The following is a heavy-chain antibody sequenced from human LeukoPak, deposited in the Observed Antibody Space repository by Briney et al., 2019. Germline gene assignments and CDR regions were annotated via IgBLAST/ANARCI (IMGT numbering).Heavy chain of an antibody. V-gene: IGHV4-59*08. Sequence: SETLSLTCTVSGGSISSYYWSLIRRPPGKGLEWIGYNYDSGSTNYNPSLKSRVTISVDTSKNQFSLKLSSVTAADTAVYYCARHSRFLEWFPYWYYGMDVWGQGTTVTVSS. CDR2: NYDSGST. J-gene: IGHJ6*02. CDR1: GGSISSYY. CDR3: ARHSRFLEWFPYWYYGMDV. D-gene: IGHD3-3*01.